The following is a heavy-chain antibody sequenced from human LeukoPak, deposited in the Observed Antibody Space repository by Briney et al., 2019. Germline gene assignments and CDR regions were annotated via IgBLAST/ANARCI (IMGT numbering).Heavy chain of an antibody. CDR1: GFTFSSYA. Sequence: PGGSLGLSCAASGFTFSSYAMSWVRQAPGKGLEWVSAISGSGGSTNYADSVKGRFIISRDNSKNTLYLQMNSLRAEDTAVYYCATTFWSGFSRHYWGQGTLVTVSS. CDR2: ISGSGGST. J-gene: IGHJ4*02. D-gene: IGHD3-3*01. V-gene: IGHV3-23*01. CDR3: ATTFWSGFSRHY.